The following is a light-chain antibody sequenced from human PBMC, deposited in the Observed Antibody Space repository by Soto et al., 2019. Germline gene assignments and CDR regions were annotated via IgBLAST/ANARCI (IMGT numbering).Light chain of an antibody. J-gene: IGLJ7*01. Sequence: QLVLTQPPSVSGAPGQRVTISCTGSSSNIGANYDVHWYQHLPGTAPKLLIYGDINRPSGVPDRFSGSKSGTSASLAITGLQAEDEGDYYCQSYDFSLSGNVVFGGGTQLTVL. CDR1: SSNIGANYD. CDR2: GDI. CDR3: QSYDFSLSGNVV. V-gene: IGLV1-40*01.